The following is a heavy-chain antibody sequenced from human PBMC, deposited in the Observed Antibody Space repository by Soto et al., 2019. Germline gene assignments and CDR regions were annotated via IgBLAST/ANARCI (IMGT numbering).Heavy chain of an antibody. D-gene: IGHD2-21*01. CDR2: IYVTGAV. CDR1: GAALNSGNYY. Sequence: PSETLSLTCIGSGAALNSGNYYWSWIRQVPGKGLEWIGHIYVTGAVDYNPSLRDRITISQDTSERQFSLNLRLVTAADTAVYYCARLRIATNNYKWFDPWGQGTLVTVSS. J-gene: IGHJ5*02. CDR3: ARLRIATNNYKWFDP. V-gene: IGHV4-31*03.